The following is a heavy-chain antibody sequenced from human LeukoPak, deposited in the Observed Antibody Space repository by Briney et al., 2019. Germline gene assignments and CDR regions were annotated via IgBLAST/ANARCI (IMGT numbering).Heavy chain of an antibody. V-gene: IGHV3-21*01. D-gene: IGHD1-26*01. CDR2: ISSSSSYI. CDR3: ARDRGSYPPYFDY. Sequence: GGSLRLSCAASGFTFSSYSMNWVRQAPGKGLEWVSSISSSSSYIYYADSVKGRFTISRDNAKNSLYLQMNSLRAEDTAVYYCARDRGSYPPYFDYWGQGTLATISS. J-gene: IGHJ4*02. CDR1: GFTFSSYS.